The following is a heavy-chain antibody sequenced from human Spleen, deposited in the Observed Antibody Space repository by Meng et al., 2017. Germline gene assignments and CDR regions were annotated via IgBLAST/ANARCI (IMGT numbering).Heavy chain of an antibody. V-gene: IGHV4-61*01. J-gene: IGHJ4*02. Sequence: QVPLQQWAAGLLKPSETLPLTCTVSGGSVSNAIYFWSWIRQPPGKGLEWVGYFYYSGSTNYNPSLKSRVTISVDTSKNQFSLRLSSVTAADTAVYYCARGGPIDYWGQGTLVTVSS. CDR2: FYYSGST. CDR1: GGSVSNAIYF. CDR3: ARGGPIDY. D-gene: IGHD1-26*01.